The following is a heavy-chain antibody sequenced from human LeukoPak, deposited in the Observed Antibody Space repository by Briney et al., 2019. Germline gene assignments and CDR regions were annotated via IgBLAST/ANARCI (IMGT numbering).Heavy chain of an antibody. V-gene: IGHV4-59*01. CDR2: IFYSGST. Sequence: PSETLSLTCTVSGGAISSYYWSWIRQPPGKGLEWIGYIFYSGSTKYNPSLKSRVTISVDTSKNQFSLEMNSVTAADTAIYYCVRGPTGWFDPWGQGTLVSVSS. D-gene: IGHD1-1*01. CDR3: VRGPTGWFDP. CDR1: GGAISSYY. J-gene: IGHJ5*02.